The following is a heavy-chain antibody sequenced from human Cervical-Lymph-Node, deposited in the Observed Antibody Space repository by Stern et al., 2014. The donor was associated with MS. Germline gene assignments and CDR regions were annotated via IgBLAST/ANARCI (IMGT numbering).Heavy chain of an antibody. D-gene: IGHD3-3*01. J-gene: IGHJ4*02. CDR3: AGSPPEFWSGYYGD. V-gene: IGHV4-59*01. CDR2: IDYSGSA. CDR1: GGSISNYY. Sequence: QVQLQESGPGLVKPSATLSLTCTVSGGSISNYYWSWIRQPPGQGLEWIGYIDYSGSAKYNPSLKSRVAVSVDTSKNKFPMKLTSVTAADTAVYYSAGSPPEFWSGYYGDWGQGTLVTVSS.